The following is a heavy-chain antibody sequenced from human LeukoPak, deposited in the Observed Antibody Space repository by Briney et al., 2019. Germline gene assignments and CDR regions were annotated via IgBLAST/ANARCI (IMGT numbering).Heavy chain of an antibody. D-gene: IGHD3-10*01. J-gene: IGHJ5*02. CDR1: GFTFSSYW. CDR2: IKQDGSEK. V-gene: IGHV3-7*01. CDR3: ARDRMVRGVSWLDP. Sequence: GGSLRLSCAASGFTFSSYWMSWVRQAPGKGLEWVANIKQDGSEKYYVDSVKGRFTISRDNAKNSLYLQMNSLRAEDTAVYYCARDRMVRGVSWLDPWGQGTLVTVSS.